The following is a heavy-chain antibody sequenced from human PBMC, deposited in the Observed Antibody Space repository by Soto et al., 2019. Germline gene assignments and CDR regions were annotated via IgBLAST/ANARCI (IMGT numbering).Heavy chain of an antibody. CDR3: ARATVLRTLPSSSSTNYYYGMDV. CDR2: IIPIFGTA. CDR1: GGTFGSYA. D-gene: IGHD6-13*01. J-gene: IGHJ6*02. Sequence: SVKVSCKASGGTFGSYAISWVRQAPGQGLEWMGGIIPIFGTANYAQKFQGRVTITADKSTSTAYMELSSLRSEDTAVYYCARATVLRTLPSSSSTNYYYGMDVWGQGTTVTVSS. V-gene: IGHV1-69*06.